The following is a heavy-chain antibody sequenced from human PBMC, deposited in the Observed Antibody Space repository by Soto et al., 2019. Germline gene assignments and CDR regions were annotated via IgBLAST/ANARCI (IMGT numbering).Heavy chain of an antibody. D-gene: IGHD2-2*01. J-gene: IGHJ4*02. CDR3: TRDIVLAY. CDR1: GFTFTSSA. CDR2: IRSKANSYAT. V-gene: IGHV3-73*01. Sequence: KVSCKASGFTFTSSAMHWVRQASGKGLEWVGRIRSKANSYATAYAASVKGRFTISRDDSKNTAYLQMNSLKTEDTAVYYCTRDIVLAYWGQGTLVTVSS.